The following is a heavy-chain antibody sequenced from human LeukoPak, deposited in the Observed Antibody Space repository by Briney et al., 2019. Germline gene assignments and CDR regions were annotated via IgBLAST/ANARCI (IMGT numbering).Heavy chain of an antibody. V-gene: IGHV4-39*01. J-gene: IGHJ5*02. Sequence: SETLSPTCTVSGGSISSSSYYWGWIRQPPGKGLEWIGSIYYSGSTYYNPSLKSRVTISVDTSKNQFSLKLSSVTAADTAVYYCARRGDYGDYGEWFDPWGQGTLVTVSS. CDR3: ARRGDYGDYGEWFDP. D-gene: IGHD4-17*01. CDR1: GGSISSSSYY. CDR2: IYYSGST.